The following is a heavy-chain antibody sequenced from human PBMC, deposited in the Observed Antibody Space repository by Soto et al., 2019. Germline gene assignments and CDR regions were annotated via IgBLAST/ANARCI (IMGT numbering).Heavy chain of an antibody. V-gene: IGHV3-21*01. Sequence: GGSLRLSCAASGFTFSSYSMNWVRQAPGKGLEWVSSISSSSSYIYYADSVKGRFTISRDNAKNSLYLQMNSLRAEDTAVYYCARDRCSGGSCYREFDAFDIWGQGTMVTVSS. CDR2: ISSSSSYI. CDR3: ARDRCSGGSCYREFDAFDI. CDR1: GFTFSSYS. J-gene: IGHJ3*02. D-gene: IGHD2-15*01.